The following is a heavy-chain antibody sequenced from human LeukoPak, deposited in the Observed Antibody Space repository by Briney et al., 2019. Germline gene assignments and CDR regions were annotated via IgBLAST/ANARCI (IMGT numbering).Heavy chain of an antibody. D-gene: IGHD6-13*01. CDR3: ARGLYSSSRYVFDAFDY. CDR2: INHSGST. CDR1: GGSFSGYY. V-gene: IGHV4-34*01. J-gene: IGHJ4*02. Sequence: PSETLSLTCAVYGGSFSGYYWSWIRQPPGKGLEWIGEINHSGSTNYNPSLKSRVTISVDTSKNQFSLKLSSVTAADTAVYYCARGLYSSSRYVFDAFDYWGQGTLVTVSS.